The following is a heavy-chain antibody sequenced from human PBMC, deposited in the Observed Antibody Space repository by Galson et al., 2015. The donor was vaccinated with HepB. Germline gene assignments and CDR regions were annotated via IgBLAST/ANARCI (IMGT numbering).Heavy chain of an antibody. CDR1: GGSISSGSYY. J-gene: IGHJ6*03. CDR3: ARDWVYYYDSSGYYINPDYYYYYMDV. V-gene: IGHV4-61*02. Sequence: TLSLTCTVSGGSISSGSYYWSWIRQPAGKGLEWIGRIYTSGSTNYNPSLKSRVTMSVDTSKNQFSLKLSSVTAADTAVYYCARDWVYYYDSSGYYINPDYYYYYMDVWGKGTTVTVSS. D-gene: IGHD3-22*01. CDR2: IYTSGST.